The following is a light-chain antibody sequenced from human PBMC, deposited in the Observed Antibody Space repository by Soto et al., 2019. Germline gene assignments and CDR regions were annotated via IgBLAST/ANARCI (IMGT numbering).Light chain of an antibody. Sequence: DIQMTQSPSSLSASVGDRVTITCRASQSISSYLNWYQQKPGKAPKLLIYAASSLQSGVPSRFSGSGPGTDFPLTISSLQPEDFATYYCQQIYSTPRTFGQGTKVDIK. CDR3: QQIYSTPRT. CDR1: QSISSY. J-gene: IGKJ1*01. CDR2: AAS. V-gene: IGKV1-39*01.